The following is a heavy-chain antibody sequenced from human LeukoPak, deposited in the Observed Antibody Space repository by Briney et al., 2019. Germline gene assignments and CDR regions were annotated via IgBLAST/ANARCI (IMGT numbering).Heavy chain of an antibody. J-gene: IGHJ4*02. CDR1: GFTFSDDY. CDR3: ARVGYCSSTSCPYGPFDY. Sequence: PGGSLRLSSAASGFTFSDDYMSWIRQAPGKGLEWVSYISSSSSYTNYADSVKGRFTISRDNAKNSLYLQMNSLRAEDTAVYYCARVGYCSSTSCPYGPFDYWGQGTLVTVSS. CDR2: ISSSSSYT. D-gene: IGHD2-2*01. V-gene: IGHV3-11*05.